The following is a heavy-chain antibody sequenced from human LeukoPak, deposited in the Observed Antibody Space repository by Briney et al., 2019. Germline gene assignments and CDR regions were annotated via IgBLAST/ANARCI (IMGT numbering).Heavy chain of an antibody. CDR3: ARNKRRFDQ. J-gene: IGHJ4*02. V-gene: IGHV3-11*01. CDR2: ISNRGFST. CDR1: GFNLSDHY. Sequence: GGSLRLSCSASGFNLSDHYMSWIRQTPGGGLYWVSYISNRGFSTYYADSVKGRFTISRDNTKNSLYLEVQSLRAEDTAIYYCARNKRRFDQWGQGTVVTVSS.